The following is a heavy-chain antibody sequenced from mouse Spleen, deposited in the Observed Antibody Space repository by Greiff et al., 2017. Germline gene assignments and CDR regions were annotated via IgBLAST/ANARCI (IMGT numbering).Heavy chain of an antibody. J-gene: IGHJ3*01. D-gene: IGHD2-10*01. CDR1: GFNIKDDY. V-gene: IGHV14-4*01. CDR3: TSAYHGFAY. CDR2: IDPENGDT. Sequence: VQLQQSGAELVRPGASVKLSCTASGFNIKDDYMHWVKQRPEQGLEWIGWIDPENGDTEYASKFQGKATITADTSSNTAYLQLSSLTSEDTAVYYCTSAYHGFAYWGQGTLVTVSA.